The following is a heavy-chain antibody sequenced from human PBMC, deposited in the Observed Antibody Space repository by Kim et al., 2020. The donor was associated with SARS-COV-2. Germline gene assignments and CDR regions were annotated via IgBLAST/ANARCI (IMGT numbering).Heavy chain of an antibody. Sequence: ASVKVSCKASGYTFTGYYMHWVRQAPGQGLEWMGWINPNSGGTNYAQKFQGRVTMTRDTSISTAYMELSRLRSDDTAVYYCARAKDGGSYYALAFFDYWGQGTLVTVSS. V-gene: IGHV1-2*02. D-gene: IGHD1-26*01. CDR3: ARAKDGGSYYALAFFDY. CDR1: GYTFTGYY. J-gene: IGHJ4*02. CDR2: INPNSGGT.